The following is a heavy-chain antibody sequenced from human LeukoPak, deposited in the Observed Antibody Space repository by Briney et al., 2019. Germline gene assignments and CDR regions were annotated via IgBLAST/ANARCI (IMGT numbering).Heavy chain of an antibody. D-gene: IGHD3-9*01. CDR2: ISGSGGST. J-gene: IGHJ4*02. Sequence: GGSLRLSCVVSGFTFSSYAMSWVRQAPGKGLEWVSAISGSGGSTYYVDSVKGRFTISRDNSKNTLYLQMNSLRAEDTAVYYCARDYDILTGYRYYFDYWGQGTLVTVSS. CDR3: ARDYDILTGYRYYFDY. CDR1: GFTFSSYA. V-gene: IGHV3-23*01.